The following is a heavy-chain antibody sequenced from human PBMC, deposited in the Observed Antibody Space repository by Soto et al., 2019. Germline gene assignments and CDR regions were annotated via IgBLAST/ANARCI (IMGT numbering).Heavy chain of an antibody. V-gene: IGHV3-30*18. D-gene: IGHD4-4*01. CDR1: GFTFSSYG. Sequence: QVQLVESGGGVVQPGRSLRLSCAASGFTFSSYGMHWVRQAPGKGLEWVAVISYDGSNKYYADSVKGRFTISRDNSKNTLYLQMNSLRAEDTAVYYCAKEHDMTTVTEAYYFDYWGQGTLVTVSS. CDR2: ISYDGSNK. J-gene: IGHJ4*02. CDR3: AKEHDMTTVTEAYYFDY.